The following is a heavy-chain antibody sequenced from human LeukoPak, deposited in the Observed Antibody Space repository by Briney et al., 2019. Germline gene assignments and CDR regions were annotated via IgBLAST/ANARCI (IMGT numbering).Heavy chain of an antibody. V-gene: IGHV3-23*01. CDR2: ISGSGGST. CDR3: AGEGSSWYRPPGKFDY. Sequence: GGSLRLSCAASGFTFSSYAMSWVRQAPGKGLEWVSAISGSGGSTYYPDSVKGRFTISRDNSTNTLYLQMNSLRAEDTAVYYCAGEGSSWYRPPGKFDYWGQGTLVTVSS. D-gene: IGHD6-13*01. CDR1: GFTFSSYA. J-gene: IGHJ4*02.